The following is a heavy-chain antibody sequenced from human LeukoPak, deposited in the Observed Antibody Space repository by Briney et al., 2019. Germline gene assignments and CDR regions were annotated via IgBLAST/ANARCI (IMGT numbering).Heavy chain of an antibody. CDR3: AKDHEEGATIYFDY. D-gene: IGHD1-26*01. J-gene: IGHJ4*02. V-gene: IGHV3-23*01. CDR2: IDTKGTRT. Sequence: GGSLRLSCAASGFILSNSAMTWVRQAPGKGLQWVSGIDTKGTRTYYADSVKGRFSISRDNSKNTLFLQMNSLRAEDTAVYYCAKDHEEGATIYFDYWGQGTLVTVSS. CDR1: GFILSNSA.